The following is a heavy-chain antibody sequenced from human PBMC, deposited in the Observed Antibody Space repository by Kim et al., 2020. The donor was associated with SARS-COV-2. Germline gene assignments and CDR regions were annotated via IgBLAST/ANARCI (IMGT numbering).Heavy chain of an antibody. J-gene: IGHJ4*02. CDR3: ARDSGSYFDY. CDR1: GGSISSSSYY. V-gene: IGHV4-39*07. CDR2: IYYSGST. Sequence: SETLSLTCTVSGGSISSSSYYWGWIRQPPGKGLEWIGSIYYSGSTYYNPSLKSRVTISVDTSKNQFSLKLSSVTAADTAVYYCARDSGSYFDYWGQGTLVTVSS. D-gene: IGHD1-26*01.